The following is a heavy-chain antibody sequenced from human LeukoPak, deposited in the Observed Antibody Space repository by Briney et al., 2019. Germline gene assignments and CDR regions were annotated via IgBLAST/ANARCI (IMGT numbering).Heavy chain of an antibody. D-gene: IGHD3-10*01. J-gene: IGHJ5*02. CDR3: ARDRSVARGSGSYYNSNWFDP. Sequence: SVKVSCKASGGTFSSYAISWVRQAPGQGLEWMGGIIRIFGTANYAQKFQGRVTITADESTSTAYMELSSLRSEDTAVYYCARDRSVARGSGSYYNSNWFDPWGQGTLVTVSS. CDR2: IIRIFGTA. V-gene: IGHV1-69*13. CDR1: GGTFSSYA.